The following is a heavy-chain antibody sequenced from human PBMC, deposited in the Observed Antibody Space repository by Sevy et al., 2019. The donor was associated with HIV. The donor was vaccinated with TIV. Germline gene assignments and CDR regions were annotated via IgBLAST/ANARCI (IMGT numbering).Heavy chain of an antibody. Sequence: GGSLRLSCAASGFTFSTYAMYWVRQAPGKGLEYVSAISGGGGNTYYGTSVKGRFTVSRDNAKNTLYLQMGSLRAEDMAVYHCAKDYKRDVPYFDYWGQGTLVTVSS. CDR2: ISGGGGNT. V-gene: IGHV3-64*01. CDR3: AKDYKRDVPYFDY. J-gene: IGHJ4*02. CDR1: GFTFSTYA. D-gene: IGHD3-10*01.